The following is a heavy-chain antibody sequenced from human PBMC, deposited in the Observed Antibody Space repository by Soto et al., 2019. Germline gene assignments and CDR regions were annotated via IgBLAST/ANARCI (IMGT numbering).Heavy chain of an antibody. V-gene: IGHV4-34*01. Sequence: SETLSLTCAVYGGSFSGYYWSWIRQPPGKGLEWIGEINHSGSTNYNPSLKSRVTISVDTSKNQFSLKLSSVTAADTAVYYCARGKPYYDVLTGYLRKFDSWGQGTLVTVSS. CDR3: ARGKPYYDVLTGYLRKFDS. D-gene: IGHD3-9*01. CDR1: GGSFSGYY. CDR2: INHSGST. J-gene: IGHJ5*01.